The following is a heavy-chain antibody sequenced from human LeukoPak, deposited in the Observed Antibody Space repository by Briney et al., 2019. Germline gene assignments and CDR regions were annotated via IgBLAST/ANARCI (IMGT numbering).Heavy chain of an antibody. V-gene: IGHV3-9*01. CDR3: AKDIVATIRYWFDP. Sequence: GGSLRLSCTASGFTFTSYWMQWVRQAPGKGLEWVSGISWNSGSIGYADSVKGRFTISRDNAKNSLYLQMNSLRAEDTALYYCAKDIVATIRYWFDPWGQGTLVTVSS. J-gene: IGHJ5*02. CDR2: ISWNSGSI. CDR1: GFTFTSYW. D-gene: IGHD5-12*01.